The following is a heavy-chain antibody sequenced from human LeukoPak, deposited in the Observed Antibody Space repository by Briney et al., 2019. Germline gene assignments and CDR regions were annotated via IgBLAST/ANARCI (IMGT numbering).Heavy chain of an antibody. D-gene: IGHD6-6*01. CDR2: IKQDGSEK. V-gene: IGHV3-7*01. CDR1: GFTFRSYW. J-gene: IGHJ6*03. CDR3: ARVIAARPARRTYYYMAV. Sequence: GKSLRLSCAASGFTFRSYWMGWVGQAPGKGLEGVANIKQDGSEKYYVASVKGRFAISRDNAKDSLYLQMNSLRAEDTAVYHCARVIAARPARRTYYYMAVWGKGTTVTVSS.